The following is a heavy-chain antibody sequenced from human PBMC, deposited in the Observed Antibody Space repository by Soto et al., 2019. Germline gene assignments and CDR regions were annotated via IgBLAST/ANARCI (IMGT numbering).Heavy chain of an antibody. CDR1: GFTFSSYA. CDR2: INGGSSTT. Sequence: EVQLLESGGDLVQPGGSLRLSCAASGFTFSSYAVNWVRQAPGKGLEWVSAINGGSSTTYYADSMKGRFTISRDNSRNTLYLQMNSLRAEDTAIYYCARVIMGAMVHAFEIWGQGTMVAVSS. CDR3: ARVIMGAMVHAFEI. D-gene: IGHD1-26*01. V-gene: IGHV3-23*01. J-gene: IGHJ3*02.